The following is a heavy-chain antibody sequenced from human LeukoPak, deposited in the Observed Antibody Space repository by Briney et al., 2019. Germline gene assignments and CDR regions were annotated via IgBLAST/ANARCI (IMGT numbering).Heavy chain of an antibody. Sequence: GGSLRLSCAASGFTFSIYSMNWVRQAPGKGLEWVSYIRSSSDIIYYADSVKGRFTISRDNAKSSLYLQMNSLRDEDTAMYFCASDSDYSFDYWGQGTLVTVSS. CDR2: IRSSSDII. CDR3: ASDSDYSFDY. D-gene: IGHD2-21*01. J-gene: IGHJ4*02. V-gene: IGHV3-48*02. CDR1: GFTFSIYS.